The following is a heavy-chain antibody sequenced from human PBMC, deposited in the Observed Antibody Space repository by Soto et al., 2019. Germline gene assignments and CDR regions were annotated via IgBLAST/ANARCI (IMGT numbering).Heavy chain of an antibody. CDR2: ISSSGSYI. CDR1: RFTFSSYT. Sequence: EVQLLESGGGLVKPGGSLRLSCTASRFTFSSYTMTWVRQAPGKGLEWVSSISSSGSYIYYADSVKGRFTISRDIAKNSLYLQMNSLRAEDTAVYYCARAAYCTNGVCAFDYWGQGTLVTVSS. CDR3: ARAAYCTNGVCAFDY. J-gene: IGHJ4*02. V-gene: IGHV3-21*01. D-gene: IGHD2-8*01.